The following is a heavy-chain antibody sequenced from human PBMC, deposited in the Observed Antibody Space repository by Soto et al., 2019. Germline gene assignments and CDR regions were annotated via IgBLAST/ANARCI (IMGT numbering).Heavy chain of an antibody. D-gene: IGHD3-10*01. V-gene: IGHV3-23*01. CDR2: ISGSGGST. CDR1: GFTFSSYA. J-gene: IGHJ4*02. Sequence: GGSLRLSCGASGFTFSSYAMSWVRQAPGKGLEWVSAISGSGGSTYYADSVKGRFTISRDNSKNTLYLQMNSPRAEDTAVYYCAKDMGNRLASDYWGQGTLVTVSS. CDR3: AKDMGNRLASDY.